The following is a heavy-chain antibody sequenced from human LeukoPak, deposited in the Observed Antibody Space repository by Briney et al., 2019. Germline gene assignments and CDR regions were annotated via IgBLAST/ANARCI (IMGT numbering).Heavy chain of an antibody. J-gene: IGHJ4*02. CDR1: GYIFTSYW. CDR2: IYPGDSDT. Sequence: GESLKISCTGSGYIFTSYWIGWVRQMPGKGLEWMGIIYPGDSDTRYSPSFRGQVTISADKFISTAYLQWSRLKASDTAMYYCARQASAGYSYGLDYWGQGTLVTVSS. CDR3: ARQASAGYSYGLDY. V-gene: IGHV5-51*01. D-gene: IGHD5-18*01.